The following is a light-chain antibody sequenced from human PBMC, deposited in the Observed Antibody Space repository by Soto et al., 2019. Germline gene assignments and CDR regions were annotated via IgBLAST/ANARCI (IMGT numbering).Light chain of an antibody. CDR2: DAS. Sequence: DIQMTQSPSTLSASVGDRVTITCRASQSISSWLAWYQQKPGKAPKLLIYDASSLESGVPSRFSGSGSGTEFTLTISSLQPDDFATYYCQQYNTGGAFGQGTKVDIK. CDR3: QQYNTGGA. J-gene: IGKJ1*01. CDR1: QSISSW. V-gene: IGKV1-5*01.